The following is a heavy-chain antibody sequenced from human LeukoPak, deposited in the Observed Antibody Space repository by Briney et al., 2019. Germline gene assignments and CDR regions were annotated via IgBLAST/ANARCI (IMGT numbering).Heavy chain of an antibody. CDR3: GKGRTGYSYGYGIDS. CDR1: GFTFTSYG. D-gene: IGHD5-18*01. Sequence: GGSLRLSCAASGFTFTSYGMSWVRQAPGKGLEWVSSISRSSSYKYYADSVKGRFTISRDNAKNSLYLQMNSLRAEDTAVYYCGKGRTGYSYGYGIDSWGQGTLVTVSS. CDR2: ISRSSSYK. J-gene: IGHJ4*02. V-gene: IGHV3-21*04.